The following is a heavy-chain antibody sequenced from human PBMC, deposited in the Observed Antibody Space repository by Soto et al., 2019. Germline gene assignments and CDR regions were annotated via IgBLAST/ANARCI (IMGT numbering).Heavy chain of an antibody. CDR1: GYTFTGYY. V-gene: IGHV1-2*02. Sequence: ASVQVSCHASGYTFTGYYMHWVRQAPGQGLEWMGWINPNSGGTNYAQKFQGRVTMTRDTSISTAYMELSRLRSDDTAVYYCARHLGGDAILDYYYGMDGWGQGTTVTVSS. CDR3: ARHLGGDAILDYYYGMDG. J-gene: IGHJ6*02. D-gene: IGHD2-8*01. CDR2: INPNSGGT.